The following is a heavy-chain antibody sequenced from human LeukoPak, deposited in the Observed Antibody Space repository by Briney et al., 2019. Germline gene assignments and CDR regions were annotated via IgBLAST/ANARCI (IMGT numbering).Heavy chain of an antibody. Sequence: SETLSLTCAVYGGSFSGYYWSWIRQLPGKGLEWIGEMNHSGSTNYNPSLKSRVTISVDKSKNQFSLKLTSVTAADTAVYYCARRITGILAPFDYWGQGTLVTVSS. J-gene: IGHJ4*02. CDR3: ARRITGILAPFDY. CDR2: MNHSGST. D-gene: IGHD1-20*01. CDR1: GGSFSGYY. V-gene: IGHV4-34*01.